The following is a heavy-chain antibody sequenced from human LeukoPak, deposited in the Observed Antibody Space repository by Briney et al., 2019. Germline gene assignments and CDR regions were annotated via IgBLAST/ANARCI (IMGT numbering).Heavy chain of an antibody. CDR2: ISAYNGNT. CDR3: ARGLREILWFGELSSYDY. V-gene: IGHV1-18*01. Sequence: GASVKVSCKASGYTFTSYGISWVRQAPGQGLEWMGWISAYNGNTNYAQKLQGRVTMTTDTSTSTAYMELRSLRSDDTAVYYCARGLREILWFGELSSYDYWGQGTLVTVSS. D-gene: IGHD3-10*01. CDR1: GYTFTSYG. J-gene: IGHJ4*02.